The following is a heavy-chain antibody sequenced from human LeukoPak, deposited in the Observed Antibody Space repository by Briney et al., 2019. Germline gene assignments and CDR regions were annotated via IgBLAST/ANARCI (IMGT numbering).Heavy chain of an antibody. D-gene: IGHD6-6*01. CDR3: ARVSSSSGFDY. V-gene: IGHV1-46*01. CDR1: GYTFTYYY. J-gene: IGHJ4*02. Sequence: GASVKVSCKASGYTFTYYYIHWVRQAPGQGLEWMGIISPSGADTSYAQNFQGRVTMTRDMSTSTVYMELSSLRSEDTAVYYCARVSSSSGFDYWGQGTLVTVSS. CDR2: ISPSGADT.